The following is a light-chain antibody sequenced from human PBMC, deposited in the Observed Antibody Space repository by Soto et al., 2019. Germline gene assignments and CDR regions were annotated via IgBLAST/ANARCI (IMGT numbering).Light chain of an antibody. Sequence: EIVLTQSPATLSLSPGERATLSCRASQSVSSYLAWYQQKPGQAPRLLIYDASNRATGIPARFSGSGSGTDITLTISSLEPEDFAVYYCQQRSNWRITFGQGTRLEIK. CDR1: QSVSSY. CDR2: DAS. J-gene: IGKJ5*01. V-gene: IGKV3-11*01. CDR3: QQRSNWRIT.